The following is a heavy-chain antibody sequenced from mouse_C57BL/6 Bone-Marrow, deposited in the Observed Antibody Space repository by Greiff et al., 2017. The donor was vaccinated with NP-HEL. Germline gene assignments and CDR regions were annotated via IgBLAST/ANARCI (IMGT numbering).Heavy chain of an antibody. CDR2: IDPSDSET. D-gene: IGHD2-1*01. CDR1: GYTFTSYW. V-gene: IGHV1-52*01. CDR3: AREGSYYGNFDY. Sequence: QVQLQQSGAELVRPGSSVKLSCKASGYTFTSYWMHWVKQRPIQGLEWIGNIDPSDSETHYNQKFKDKATLTVDKSSSTAYMQLSSLTSEDSAVYYCAREGSYYGNFDYWGQGTTLTVSS. J-gene: IGHJ2*01.